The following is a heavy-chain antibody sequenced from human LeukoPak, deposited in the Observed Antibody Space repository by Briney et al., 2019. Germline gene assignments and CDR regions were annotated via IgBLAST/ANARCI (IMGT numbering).Heavy chain of an antibody. CDR2: IYDSGST. CDR3: ASFRWSGSYYAYFDY. CDR1: AGALTSYY. D-gene: IGHD1-26*01. J-gene: IGHJ4*02. Sequence: SETLSLTCTVSAGALTSYYWSWVRQPPEEGLERIGYIYDSGSTNYNPSLKSRVAISVDTSKNQFSLKLSSVTAADTAVYYCASFRWSGSYYAYFDYWGQGTLVTVSS. V-gene: IGHV4-59*01.